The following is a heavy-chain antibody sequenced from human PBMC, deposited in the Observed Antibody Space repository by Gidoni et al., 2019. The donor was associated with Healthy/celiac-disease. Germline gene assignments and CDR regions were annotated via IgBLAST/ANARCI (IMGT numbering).Heavy chain of an antibody. V-gene: IGHV3-21*01. J-gene: IGHJ3*02. CDR2: ISSSSSYI. D-gene: IGHD6-19*01. CDR3: ARDRRAVAATGAFDI. CDR1: GFTFSRYS. Sequence: EVQLVESGGGLVKPGGSLRLSCAASGFTFSRYSMNWVRQDTGKGLEWVSSISSSSSYIYYADSVKGRFTISRDNAKNSLYLQMNSLRAEDTAVYYCARDRRAVAATGAFDIWGQGTMVTVSS.